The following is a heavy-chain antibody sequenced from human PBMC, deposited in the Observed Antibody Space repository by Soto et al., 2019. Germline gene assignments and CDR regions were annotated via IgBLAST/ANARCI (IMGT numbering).Heavy chain of an antibody. V-gene: IGHV4-31*03. Sequence: SETLSLTCTVSGGSISSGGYYWSWIRQHPGKGLEWIGYIYYSWSTYYNPSLKSRVTISVDTSKNQFSLKLSSVTAADTAVYYCARDGRRYCSSTSCSSYFDYWGQGTLVTVSS. CDR1: GGSISSGGYY. J-gene: IGHJ4*02. CDR2: IYYSWST. D-gene: IGHD2-2*01. CDR3: ARDGRRYCSSTSCSSYFDY.